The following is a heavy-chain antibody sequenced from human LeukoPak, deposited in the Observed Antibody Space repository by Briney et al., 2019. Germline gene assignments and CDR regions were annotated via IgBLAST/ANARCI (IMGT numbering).Heavy chain of an antibody. CDR1: GGSFSGYY. Sequence: SETLSLTCAVYGGSFSGYYWSWIRQPPGKGLEWIGEINHSGSTNYNPSLKSRVTISVDTSKNQFSLKLSSVTAADTAVYYCARRSHSPSGSPYWGQGTQVTVSS. CDR2: INHSGST. CDR3: ARRSHSPSGSPY. D-gene: IGHD3-10*01. J-gene: IGHJ4*02. V-gene: IGHV4-34*01.